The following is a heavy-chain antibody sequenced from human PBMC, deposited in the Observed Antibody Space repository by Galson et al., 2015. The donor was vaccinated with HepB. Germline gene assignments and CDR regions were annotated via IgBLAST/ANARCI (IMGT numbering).Heavy chain of an antibody. CDR3: AECGRGGSYLDYYYYGMDV. J-gene: IGHJ6*02. Sequence: SLRLSCAASGFTFSSYGMHWVRQAPGKGLEWVAFIRYDGSNKYYADSVKGRFTISRDNSKNTLYLQMNSLRAEDTAVYYCAECGRGGSYLDYYYYGMDVWGQGTTVTVAS. CDR2: IRYDGSNK. D-gene: IGHD1-26*01. V-gene: IGHV3-30*02. CDR1: GFTFSSYG.